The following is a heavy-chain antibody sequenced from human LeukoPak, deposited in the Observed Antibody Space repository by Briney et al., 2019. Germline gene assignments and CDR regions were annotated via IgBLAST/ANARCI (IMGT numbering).Heavy chain of an antibody. Sequence: SATLSLTCAVSGGSISSSNLCSWLRHPPRKRLEWIGEIYHIGSTNYNPSLKSRVTISVDKSKNQFSLKLSSVTAADTAVYYCARGGAVVRGVIIKIFDYWGQGTLVTVSS. CDR2: IYHIGST. D-gene: IGHD3-10*01. V-gene: IGHV4-4*02. CDR1: GGSISSSNL. J-gene: IGHJ4*02. CDR3: ARGGAVVRGVIIKIFDY.